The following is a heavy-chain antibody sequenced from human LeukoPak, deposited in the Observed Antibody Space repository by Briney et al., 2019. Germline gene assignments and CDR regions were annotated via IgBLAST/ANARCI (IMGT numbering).Heavy chain of an antibody. J-gene: IGHJ3*02. CDR2: MSSDGSST. D-gene: IGHD3-10*01. CDR1: GFTFSNSW. Sequence: GGSLRLSCAASGFTFSNSWMHWVRQAPGKGLVWVSRMSSDGSSTSHADSVKGRFTISRDNAKNTLYLQMNSLRAEDTAVYYCARDITAITMVRGVISAFDIWGQGTMVTVSS. CDR3: ARDITAITMVRGVISAFDI. V-gene: IGHV3-74*01.